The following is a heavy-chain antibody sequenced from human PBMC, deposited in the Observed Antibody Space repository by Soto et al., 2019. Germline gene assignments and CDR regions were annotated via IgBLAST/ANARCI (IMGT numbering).Heavy chain of an antibody. CDR3: ASGGAHLDTGNTVTTYWFEP. CDR1: CGSISSSSYY. V-gene: IGHV4-39*07. CDR2: IYYSGST. J-gene: IGHJ5*02. D-gene: IGHD4-4*01. Sequence: PSETLSLTCPVSCGSISSSSYYLGFLIQPPVKVLEWIGSIYYSGSTNYNPSLKSRVTISVDTSKNQFSLKLSSVTAADTAVYYCASGGAHLDTGNTVTTYWFEPWGQGTLVTVSS.